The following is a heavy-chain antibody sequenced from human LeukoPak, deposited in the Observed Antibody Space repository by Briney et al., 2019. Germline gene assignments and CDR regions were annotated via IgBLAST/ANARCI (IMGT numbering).Heavy chain of an antibody. J-gene: IGHJ6*02. CDR2: IWYDGSNK. V-gene: IGHV3-33*08. CDR3: ARDDGMDV. CDR1: GFTVSSNY. Sequence: GGSLRLSCAASGFTVSSNYMSWVRQAPGKGLEWVAVIWYDGSNKYYADSVKGRFTISRDNSKNTLYLQMNSLRAEDTAVYYCARDDGMDVWGQGTTVTVSS.